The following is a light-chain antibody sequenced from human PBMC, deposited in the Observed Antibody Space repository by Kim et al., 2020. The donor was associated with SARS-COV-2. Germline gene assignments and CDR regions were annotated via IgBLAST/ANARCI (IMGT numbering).Light chain of an antibody. J-gene: IGKJ1*01. CDR2: AAS. V-gene: IGKV1-27*01. Sequence: ASVGDRVTITCRASRGIHNYLAWYQQKPGKVPKLLIYAASTLHSGVPSRFSGSGSGTDFTLIISSLQPEDVATYYCQKYNTSPWTFGQGTKVDIK. CDR3: QKYNTSPWT. CDR1: RGIHNY.